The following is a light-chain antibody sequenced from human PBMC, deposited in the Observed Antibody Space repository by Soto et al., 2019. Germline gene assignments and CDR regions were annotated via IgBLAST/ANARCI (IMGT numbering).Light chain of an antibody. CDR1: SSAVGAYNS. CDR2: KGT. J-gene: IGLJ1*01. CDR3: CSSAPESTYV. V-gene: IGLV2-23*01. Sequence: QSALAQHASVSGFPGQSVTISCTGTSSAVGAYNSVSWYQQHPDKAPQLMIYKGTQRPSGVSNRFSGSTSGNAASLTISGLQAGDEADYFCCSSAPESTYVFGTGTKV.